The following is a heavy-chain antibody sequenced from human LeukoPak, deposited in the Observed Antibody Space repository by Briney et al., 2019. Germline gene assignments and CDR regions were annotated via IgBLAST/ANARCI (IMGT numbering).Heavy chain of an antibody. CDR3: VRDGGQRPSGFSTVGFDY. CDR2: IYSGGST. Sequence: PGGSLRLSCAASGFTVSSSYMTWVRQAPDKGLEWVSVIYSGGSTYYADSVKGRFTISRDNSKNTLYLQMNSLRAEDTAVYYCVRDGGQRPSGFSTVGFDYWGQGTLVTVSS. V-gene: IGHV3-53*01. CDR1: GFTVSSSY. D-gene: IGHD3-22*01. J-gene: IGHJ4*02.